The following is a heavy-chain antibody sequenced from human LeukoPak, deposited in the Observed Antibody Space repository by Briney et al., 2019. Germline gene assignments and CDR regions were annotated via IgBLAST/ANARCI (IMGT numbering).Heavy chain of an antibody. Sequence: SVTLSLTCVVSGYSISNDYYWGWIRQPPGKGLEWIGNIYHSGGSYYNPSLKSRVTILVDTSKNQFSLKLSSVTSAATAVYYCAKAGTTGIHHWFDPWGQGNLVTVSS. J-gene: IGHJ5*02. D-gene: IGHD1-1*01. V-gene: IGHV4-38-2*01. CDR2: IYHSGGS. CDR1: GYSISNDYY. CDR3: AKAGTTGIHHWFDP.